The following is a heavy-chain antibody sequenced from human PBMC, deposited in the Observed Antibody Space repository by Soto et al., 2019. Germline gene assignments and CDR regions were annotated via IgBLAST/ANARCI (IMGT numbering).Heavy chain of an antibody. Sequence: SETLSLTCTVSGGSISSGDYYWSWIRQPPGKGLEWIGYIYYSGSTYYNPSLKSRVTISVDTSKNQFSLKLISVTAADTAVYYCARRVVPAAIGSWFDPWGQGTLVTVSS. CDR2: IYYSGST. CDR1: GGSISSGDYY. D-gene: IGHD2-2*01. J-gene: IGHJ5*02. CDR3: ARRVVPAAIGSWFDP. V-gene: IGHV4-30-4*01.